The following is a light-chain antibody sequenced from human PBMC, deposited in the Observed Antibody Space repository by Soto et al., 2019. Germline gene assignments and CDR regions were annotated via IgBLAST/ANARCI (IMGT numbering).Light chain of an antibody. CDR1: QTISDNH. Sequence: DIVLTQSPGTLSLSPGERATLSCRASQTISDNHLAWYQQKPGQSPRLLISGASVRAPVVPDRFSGSGSETDFTLTISRLEPEDFGFYYCQQYGSSPEISFGPGTKVDIK. CDR2: GAS. CDR3: QQYGSSPEIS. V-gene: IGKV3-20*01. J-gene: IGKJ3*01.